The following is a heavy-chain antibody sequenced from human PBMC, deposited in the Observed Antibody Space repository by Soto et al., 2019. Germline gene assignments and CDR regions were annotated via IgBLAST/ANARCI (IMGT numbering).Heavy chain of an antibody. D-gene: IGHD6-13*01. CDR1: GFTFINYV. J-gene: IGHJ4*02. Sequence: PGGSLRLSCAAAGFTFINYVMSWVRQAPGKGLEWVSAVSGSGGSTYYADSVKGRFTVSRDNSKNTLYLQMNSLRAEDTAVYYCAKSSTWYSVIDYWGQGTLVTVSS. CDR2: VSGSGGST. CDR3: AKSSTWYSVIDY. V-gene: IGHV3-23*01.